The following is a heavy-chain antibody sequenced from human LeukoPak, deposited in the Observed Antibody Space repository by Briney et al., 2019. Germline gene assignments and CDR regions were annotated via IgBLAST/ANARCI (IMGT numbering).Heavy chain of an antibody. CDR3: AKALGYCTNGVCYAGDY. V-gene: IGHV3-23*01. CDR2: ISGSGGST. CDR1: GFTFSSYA. Sequence: SGGSLRLSCAASGFTFSSYAMSWVRQAPGKGLEGVSPISGSGGSTYYADSVKGRFTISRDNSKNTLYLQMNSLRAEDTAVYYCAKALGYCTNGVCYAGDYWGQGTLVTVSS. D-gene: IGHD2-8*01. J-gene: IGHJ4*02.